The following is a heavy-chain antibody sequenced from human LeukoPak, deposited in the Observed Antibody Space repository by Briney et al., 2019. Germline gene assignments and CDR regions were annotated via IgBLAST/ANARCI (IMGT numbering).Heavy chain of an antibody. CDR1: GFTVSSNY. D-gene: IGHD3-3*02. CDR2: IYSGGTT. J-gene: IGHJ4*02. Sequence: PGGSLRLSCAASGFTVSSNYMSWVRQAAGKGLEWVSVIYSGGTTYYADSVKGRFTISRDNSKNTLYLQMNSLRAEDTAVYYCARDQHVYYWGQGTLVTVSS. V-gene: IGHV3-53*01. CDR3: ARDQHVYY.